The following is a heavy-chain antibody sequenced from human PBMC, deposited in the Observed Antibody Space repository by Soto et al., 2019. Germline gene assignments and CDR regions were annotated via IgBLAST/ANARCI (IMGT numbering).Heavy chain of an antibody. CDR2: ISGSGGST. V-gene: IGHV3-23*01. J-gene: IGHJ3*02. CDR1: GFTFRSYA. CDR3: AKETQQWLVGTFDI. D-gene: IGHD6-19*01. Sequence: GSLRLSCAASGFTFRSYAMSWVRQAPGKGLEWVSAISGSGGSTYYADSVKGRFTISGDNSKNTLFLHMNSLRAEDTAVYYCAKETQQWLVGTFDIWGQGTMVTVSS.